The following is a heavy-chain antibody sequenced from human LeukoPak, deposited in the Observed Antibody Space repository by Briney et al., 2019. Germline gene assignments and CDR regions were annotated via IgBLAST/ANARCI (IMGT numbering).Heavy chain of an antibody. Sequence: SETLSLTCAVYGGSFSGYYWSWIRQPPGKGLEWIGEINHSGSTNYNPSLKSRVTISVDTSKNQFSLKLSFVTAADTAVYYCAWRMRAFDIWGQGTMVTVSS. D-gene: IGHD2-8*01. V-gene: IGHV4-34*01. J-gene: IGHJ3*02. CDR1: GGSFSGYY. CDR3: AWRMRAFDI. CDR2: INHSGST.